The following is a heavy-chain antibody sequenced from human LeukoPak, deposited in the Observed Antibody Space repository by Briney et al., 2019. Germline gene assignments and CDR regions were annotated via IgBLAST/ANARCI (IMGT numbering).Heavy chain of an antibody. V-gene: IGHV1-69*13. J-gene: IGHJ4*02. D-gene: IGHD2-2*01. CDR3: ARSIVVVPAAIKGESDY. CDR1: GGSFSSYA. Sequence: ASVKVSCKASGGSFSSYAFSWVRQAPGQRLEWMGGIIPIFGTANYAQKFQGRVTITADESTSTAYMELSSLRSEDTAVYYCARSIVVVPAAIKGESDYWGQGTLVTVSS. CDR2: IIPIFGTA.